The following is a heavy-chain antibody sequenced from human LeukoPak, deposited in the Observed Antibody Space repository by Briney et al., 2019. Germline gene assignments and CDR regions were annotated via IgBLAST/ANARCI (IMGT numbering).Heavy chain of an antibody. Sequence: GGSLRLSCAASGFTFSSYEMNWVRQAPGRGREWVSFISNSGRTKYYADSVKGRFTISRDNAKNSLYLQMNILRADDTAVYYCATSSVTTGIDFDCWGQGTLVTVSS. CDR3: ATSSVTTGIDFDC. D-gene: IGHD4-17*01. CDR2: ISNSGRTK. J-gene: IGHJ4*02. V-gene: IGHV3-48*03. CDR1: GFTFSSYE.